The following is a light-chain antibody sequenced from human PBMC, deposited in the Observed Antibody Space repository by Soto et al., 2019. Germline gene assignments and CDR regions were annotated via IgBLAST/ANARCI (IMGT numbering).Light chain of an antibody. CDR1: QGISSY. Sequence: DIQLTQSPSFLSASVGDRVTITCRASQGISSYLAWYQQKPGKAPKLLMYAASTLQRGVPSRFSGSGSGTEFTLTISSLQPEDFATYYCQQLKSYPLTFGGATKVDIK. V-gene: IGKV1-9*01. J-gene: IGKJ4*01. CDR2: AAS. CDR3: QQLKSYPLT.